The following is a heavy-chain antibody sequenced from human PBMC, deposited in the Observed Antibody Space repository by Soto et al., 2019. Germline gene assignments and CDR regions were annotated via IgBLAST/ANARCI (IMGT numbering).Heavy chain of an antibody. CDR3: ARHSPSGDGFDY. D-gene: IGHD3-10*01. CDR1: GFTFSNYC. V-gene: IGHV3-74*01. Sequence: PGGSLRLSCAVSGFTFSNYCMHWVRQAPGKGLVWVSRINSDGSNTTYADSVKGRFTISRDNAKNTLYLQMNSLRAEDTAVYYCARHSPSGDGFDYWGQGTLVTVSP. CDR2: INSDGSNT. J-gene: IGHJ4*02.